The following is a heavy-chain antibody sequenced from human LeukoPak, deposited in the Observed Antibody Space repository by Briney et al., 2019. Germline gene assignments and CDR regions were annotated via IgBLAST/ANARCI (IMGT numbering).Heavy chain of an antibody. D-gene: IGHD3-22*01. CDR2: INPSGGST. Sequence: ASVKVSCKASGYTFTTYYMHWVRQAPGQGLEWIGIINPSGGSTTYAQKLQGRVTMTRDTSTSTVYMELSSLRSEDTAVYYCARSSDYYDSSGYFDYWGQGTLVTVSS. V-gene: IGHV1-46*04. J-gene: IGHJ4*02. CDR1: GYTFTTYY. CDR3: ARSSDYYDSSGYFDY.